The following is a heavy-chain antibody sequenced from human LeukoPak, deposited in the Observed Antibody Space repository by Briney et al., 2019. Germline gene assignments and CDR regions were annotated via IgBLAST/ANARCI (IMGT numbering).Heavy chain of an antibody. CDR1: GYTFTSYG. D-gene: IGHD3-22*01. CDR3: ARETYDSSGYYRYYFDY. V-gene: IGHV1-18*01. CDR2: ISAYNGNT. J-gene: IGHJ4*02. Sequence: ASVKVSFTASGYTFTSYGISWVRQAPGQGLEWMGWISAYNGNTNYAQKLQGRVTMTADTSTSTAYMELRSLRSDDTAVYYCARETYDSSGYYRYYFDYWGQGTLVTVSS.